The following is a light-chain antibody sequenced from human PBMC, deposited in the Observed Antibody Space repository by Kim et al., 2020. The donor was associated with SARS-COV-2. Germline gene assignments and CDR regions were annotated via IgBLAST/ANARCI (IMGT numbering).Light chain of an antibody. CDR2: GKN. Sequence: SSELTQDPAVSVALGQTVRITCQGDGLRCYSATWYQQKPGQAPILVIYGKNNRASGIPDRFSGSTSGDTASLTITGAQAGDEADYYCNSRDSTDNVVFGG. V-gene: IGLV3-19*01. CDR3: NSRDSTDNVV. J-gene: IGLJ2*01. CDR1: GLRCYS.